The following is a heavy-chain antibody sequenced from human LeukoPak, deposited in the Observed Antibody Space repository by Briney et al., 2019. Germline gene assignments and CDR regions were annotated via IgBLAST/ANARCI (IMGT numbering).Heavy chain of an antibody. Sequence: PSETLSLTCTVSGASISSYYWSWIRQPAGKGLEWIGRIYTSGSTNYNPSLKSRVTMSVDTSKNQFSLKLSSVTAADTAVYYCARMGFGELLSSYYYYGMDVWGQGTTVTVSS. CDR1: GASISSYY. CDR2: IYTSGST. V-gene: IGHV4-4*07. J-gene: IGHJ6*02. CDR3: ARMGFGELLSSYYYYGMDV. D-gene: IGHD3-10*01.